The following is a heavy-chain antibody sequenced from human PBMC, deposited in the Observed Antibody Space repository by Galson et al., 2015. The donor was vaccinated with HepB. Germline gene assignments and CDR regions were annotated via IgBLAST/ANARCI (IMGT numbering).Heavy chain of an antibody. V-gene: IGHV3-30-3*01. CDR1: GFTFSSYA. D-gene: IGHD3-3*01. Sequence: SLRLSCAASGFTFSSYAMHWVRQAPGKGLEWVAVISYDGSNKYYADSVKGRFTISRDNSKNTLYLQMNSLRAEDTAVYYCARGPSDYDFWSGYLVGSYFDYWGQGTLVTVSS. CDR3: ARGPSDYDFWSGYLVGSYFDY. CDR2: ISYDGSNK. J-gene: IGHJ4*02.